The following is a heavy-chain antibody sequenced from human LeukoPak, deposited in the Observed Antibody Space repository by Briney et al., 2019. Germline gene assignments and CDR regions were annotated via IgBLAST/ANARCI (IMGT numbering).Heavy chain of an antibody. D-gene: IGHD6-19*01. V-gene: IGHV1-24*01. Sequence: ASVKVSCEVSGYTLTELSMHWVRQAPGKGLECMGGFDPEDGETIYAQKFQGRVTMTEDTSTDTAYMELSSLRSEDTAVYYCATRGGAVAARFDYWGQGTLVTVSS. J-gene: IGHJ4*02. CDR1: GYTLTELS. CDR2: FDPEDGET. CDR3: ATRGGAVAARFDY.